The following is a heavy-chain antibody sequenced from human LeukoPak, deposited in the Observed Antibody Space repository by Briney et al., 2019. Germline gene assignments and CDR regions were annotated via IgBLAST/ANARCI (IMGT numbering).Heavy chain of an antibody. CDR3: ARDFEGGHNY. CDR2: IYHSGST. Sequence: SETLSLTCTVSGGSISSGGYYWSWIRQPPGKGLEWIGYIYHSGSTYYNPSLKSRVTISVDRSKNQFSLKLSSVTAADTAVYYCARDFEGGHNYWGQGTLVTVSS. D-gene: IGHD2-15*01. V-gene: IGHV4-30-2*01. J-gene: IGHJ4*02. CDR1: GGSISSGGYY.